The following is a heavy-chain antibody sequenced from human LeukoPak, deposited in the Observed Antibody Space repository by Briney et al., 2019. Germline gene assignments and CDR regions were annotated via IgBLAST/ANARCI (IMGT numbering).Heavy chain of an antibody. D-gene: IGHD3-22*01. J-gene: IGHJ2*01. Sequence: PSETLSLTCTVSGGSISSYYWSWIRQPPGKGLEWIGFIYYSGSTNYNPSLKSRVTISVDTSKNQFSLKLSSVTAADTAVYYCARNIFTYYYDSSGDRGDWYFDLWGRGTLVTVSS. V-gene: IGHV4-59*08. CDR1: GGSISSYY. CDR3: ARNIFTYYYDSSGDRGDWYFDL. CDR2: IYYSGST.